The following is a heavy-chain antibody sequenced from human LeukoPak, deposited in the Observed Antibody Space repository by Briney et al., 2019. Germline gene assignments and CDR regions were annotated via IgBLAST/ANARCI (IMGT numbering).Heavy chain of an antibody. J-gene: IGHJ3*02. D-gene: IGHD5-12*01. Sequence: PGGSLRLSCAASGFTFSSYAMSWVRQAPGKGLEWVSAISGSGGSTYYADSVKGRFTISRDNSKNTLYLQMNSLRAEDTAVYYCAVLVSNRGLRFYDAFDIWGQGTMVTVPS. CDR1: GFTFSSYA. CDR3: AVLVSNRGLRFYDAFDI. CDR2: ISGSGGST. V-gene: IGHV3-23*01.